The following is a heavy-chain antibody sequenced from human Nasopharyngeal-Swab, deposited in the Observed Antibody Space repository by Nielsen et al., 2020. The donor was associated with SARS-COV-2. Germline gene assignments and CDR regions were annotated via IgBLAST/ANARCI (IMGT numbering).Heavy chain of an antibody. D-gene: IGHD3-16*01. Sequence: SETLSLTCAVYGGSFSGYYWSWIRQPPGKGLEWIGEINHSGSTNYNPSLKSRVTISVDTSKNQFSLKLSSVTAADTAVYYCVGGSTYYYYYYYTDVWGKGTTVTVSS. CDR1: GGSFSGYY. J-gene: IGHJ6*03. CDR3: VGGSTYYYYYYYTDV. CDR2: INHSGST. V-gene: IGHV4-34*01.